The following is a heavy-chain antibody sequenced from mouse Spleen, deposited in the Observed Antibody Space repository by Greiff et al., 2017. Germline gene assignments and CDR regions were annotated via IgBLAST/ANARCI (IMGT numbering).Heavy chain of an antibody. CDR2: IWSDGSK. J-gene: IGHJ4*01. CDR1: GFSLTSYG. V-gene: IGHV2-6*02. D-gene: IGHD4-1*01. Sequence: QVHVKQSGPGLVAPSQSLSITCTVSGFSLTSYGVYWVRQPPGKGLEWLVVIWSDGSKTYNSALKSRLSISKDNSKSQVFLKMNSLQTDDTAMYYCARTGSYGMDYWGQGTSVTVSS. CDR3: ARTGSYGMDY.